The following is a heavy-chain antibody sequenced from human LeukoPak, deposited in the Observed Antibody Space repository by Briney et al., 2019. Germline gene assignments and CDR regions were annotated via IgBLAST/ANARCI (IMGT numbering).Heavy chain of an antibody. Sequence: GGSLRLSCAAPGFTFSSYAMTWVRPGPGKGLEWVSTISSSGGNTYNADSVKGRFTISRDNSKNTLYLQMNSLRAEDTAVYYCARRAASSGYYFDQWGQGTLVTVSS. D-gene: IGHD6-19*01. CDR1: GFTFSSYA. CDR3: ARRAASSGYYFDQ. J-gene: IGHJ4*02. V-gene: IGHV3-23*01. CDR2: ISSSGGNT.